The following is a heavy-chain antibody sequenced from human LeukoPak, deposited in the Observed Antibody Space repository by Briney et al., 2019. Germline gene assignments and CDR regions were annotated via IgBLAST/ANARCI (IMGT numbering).Heavy chain of an antibody. CDR3: ARHRDHFGSGTYYSPFDY. D-gene: IGHD3-10*01. Sequence: SETLSLTXTVSGVSVSTTSHYWGWVRQPPGKGLEWIGAIYYSGSAHYNPSLKSRVTISVDTSKNQFSLNLSSVTAADTAVYYCARHRDHFGSGTYYSPFDYWGQGTLVTVSS. CDR1: GVSVSTTSHY. J-gene: IGHJ4*02. V-gene: IGHV4-39*01. CDR2: IYYSGSA.